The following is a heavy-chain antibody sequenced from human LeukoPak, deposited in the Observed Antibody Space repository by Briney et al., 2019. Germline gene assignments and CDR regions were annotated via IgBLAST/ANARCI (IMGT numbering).Heavy chain of an antibody. CDR3: ARVRGNSCDD. V-gene: IGHV1-2*02. CDR1: GYRLSDYY. D-gene: IGHD6-13*01. Sequence: ASVKVSCKTSGYRLSDYYMHWVRQAPGQGLEWMGWIRGDTGDTDSPQKFQGKVTMTRDTSSNTAYMELSRLTFDDTARYFWARVRGNSCDDWGQGTLVTVSS. CDR2: IRGDTGDT. J-gene: IGHJ4*02.